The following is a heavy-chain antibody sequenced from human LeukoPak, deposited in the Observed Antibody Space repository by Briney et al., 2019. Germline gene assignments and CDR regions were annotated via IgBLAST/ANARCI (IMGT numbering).Heavy chain of an antibody. J-gene: IGHJ6*02. V-gene: IGHV1-18*01. CDR2: ISAYNGNT. CDR1: GYTFTSYG. Sequence: ASGKVSCKASGYTFTSYGISWVRQAPGQGLEWMGWISAYNGNTNYAQKLQGRVTMTTDTSTSTAYMELRSLRSDDTAVYYCARDSRYSGSYYYYYGMDVWGQGTTVTVSS. D-gene: IGHD1-26*01. CDR3: ARDSRYSGSYYYYYGMDV.